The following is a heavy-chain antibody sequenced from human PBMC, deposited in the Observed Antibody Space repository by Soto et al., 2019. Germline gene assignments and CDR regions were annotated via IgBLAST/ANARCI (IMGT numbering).Heavy chain of an antibody. J-gene: IGHJ6*02. CDR2: ISSSGSTI. Sequence: GGSLRLSCAASGFTFSSYEMNWVRQAPGKGLEWVSYISSSGSTIYYADSVKGRFTISRDNAKNSLYPQMNSLRAEDTAVYYCARVLGIFSDYGMDVWGQGTTVTVSS. CDR1: GFTFSSYE. V-gene: IGHV3-48*03. CDR3: ARVLGIFSDYGMDV. D-gene: IGHD3-16*01.